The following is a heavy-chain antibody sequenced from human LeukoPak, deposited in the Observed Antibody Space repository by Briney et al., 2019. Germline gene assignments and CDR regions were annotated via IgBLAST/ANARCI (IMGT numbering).Heavy chain of an antibody. CDR1: GGTFSSYA. CDR2: ISAYNGNT. V-gene: IGHV1-18*01. Sequence: GSSVKVSCKASGGTFSSYAISWVRQAPGQGLEWMGWISAYNGNTNYAQKLQGRVTMTTDTSTSTAYMELRSLRSDDTAVYYCARRGYSYGIFDYWGQGTLVTVSS. CDR3: ARRGYSYGIFDY. D-gene: IGHD5-18*01. J-gene: IGHJ4*02.